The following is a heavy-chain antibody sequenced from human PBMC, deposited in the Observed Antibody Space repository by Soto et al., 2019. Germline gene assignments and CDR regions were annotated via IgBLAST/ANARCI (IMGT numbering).Heavy chain of an antibody. CDR3: AKLPAAYYYYYMDV. D-gene: IGHD2-2*01. V-gene: IGHV3-23*01. CDR1: GFTFSSYA. CDR2: ISGSGGST. Sequence: EVQLLESGGGLVQPGGSLRLSCAASGFTFSSYAMSWVRQAPGKGLEWVSAISGSGGSTYYADSVKGRFTISRDNSKSTLYLQMNSLRAEDTAVYYCAKLPAAYYYYYMDVWGKGTTVTVSS. J-gene: IGHJ6*03.